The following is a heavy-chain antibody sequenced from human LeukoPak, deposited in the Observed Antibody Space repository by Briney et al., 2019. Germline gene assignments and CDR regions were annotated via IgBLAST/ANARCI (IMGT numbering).Heavy chain of an antibody. CDR2: IKYDGTHK. D-gene: IGHD3-22*01. Sequence: GGSLRLSCVASGLSFSSYWMAWVRQAPGKGLEWVANIKYDGTHKSYADSVKGRFTISRDNAKNSLFLEMNSLTADDTAVYFCASSHDSSGNDWGQGTLVTVSS. CDR1: GLSFSSYW. J-gene: IGHJ4*02. CDR3: ASSHDSSGND. V-gene: IGHV3-7*01.